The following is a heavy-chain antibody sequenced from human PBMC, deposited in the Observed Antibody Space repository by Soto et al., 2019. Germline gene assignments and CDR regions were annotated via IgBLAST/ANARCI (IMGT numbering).Heavy chain of an antibody. D-gene: IGHD3-10*01. J-gene: IGHJ4*02. CDR2: IDPSDSYT. CDR3: ARQADITMVRGVIIKPPFDY. Sequence: GESLKISCKGSGYSFTSYWISWVRQMPGKGLEWMGRIDPSDSYTNYSPSFQGHVTISADKSISTAYLQWSSLKASDTAMYYCARQADITMVRGVIIKPPFDYWGQGTLVTVSS. CDR1: GYSFTSYW. V-gene: IGHV5-10-1*01.